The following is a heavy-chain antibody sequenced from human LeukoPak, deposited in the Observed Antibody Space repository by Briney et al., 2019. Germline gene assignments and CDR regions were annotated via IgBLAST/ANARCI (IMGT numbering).Heavy chain of an antibody. CDR3: ARDQPQGYGDYQNWFDP. CDR2: IYYSGST. CDR1: GGSISSSSYY. D-gene: IGHD4-17*01. Sequence: SETLSLTCTVSGGSISSSSYYWGWIRQPPGKGLEWIGSIYYSGSTYYNPSLKSRVTISVDTSKNQFSLKLSSVTAADTAVYYCARDQPQGYGDYQNWFDPWGQGTLVTVSS. V-gene: IGHV4-39*07. J-gene: IGHJ5*02.